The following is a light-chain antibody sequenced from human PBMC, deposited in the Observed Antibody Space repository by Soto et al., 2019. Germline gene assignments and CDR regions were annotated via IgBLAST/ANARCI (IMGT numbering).Light chain of an antibody. CDR1: KSDVGGYNY. Sequence: QSALTQPRSVSGSPGQSVTISCTGTKSDVGGYNYVSWYQHHPGKAPKLVISDVTERPSGVPDRFSGSKSGNTASLTISGLQADDEADYFCFSYTASDLWVFGGGTKVTVL. J-gene: IGLJ3*02. CDR2: DVT. CDR3: FSYTASDLWV. V-gene: IGLV2-11*01.